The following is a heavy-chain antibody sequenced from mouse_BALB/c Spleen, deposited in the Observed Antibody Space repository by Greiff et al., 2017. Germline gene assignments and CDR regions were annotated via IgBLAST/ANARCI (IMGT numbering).Heavy chain of an antibody. Sequence: VQLQQSGAELVRPGTSVKVSCTASGYSFTNYLIEWVKQRPGQGLEWIGVINPGSGGTNYNEKFKGKATLTADTSSSTAYMQLSSLTSDAAAVYFCARSSLSPVITTAPSFAYWGQGTLVTVSA. D-gene: IGHD1-2*01. CDR1: GYSFTNYL. V-gene: IGHV1-54*03. CDR3: ARSSLSPVITTAPSFAY. CDR2: INPGSGGT. J-gene: IGHJ3*01.